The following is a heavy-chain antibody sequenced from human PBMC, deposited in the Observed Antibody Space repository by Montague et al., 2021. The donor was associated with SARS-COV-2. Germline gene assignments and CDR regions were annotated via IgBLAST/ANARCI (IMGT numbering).Heavy chain of an antibody. CDR2: IYHSGST. V-gene: IGHV4-4*02. CDR3: ATSSYDFWSGYTQGDNWFDP. CDR1: GGSISSSNW. J-gene: IGHJ5*02. D-gene: IGHD3-3*01. Sequence: SETLSLTCAVSGGSISSSNWWSWVRQPPGKGLEWIEEIYHSGSTNYNPSLKSRVTISVDKSKNQFSLKLSSVTAADTAVYYCATSSYDFWSGYTQGDNWFDPWGQGTLVTVSS.